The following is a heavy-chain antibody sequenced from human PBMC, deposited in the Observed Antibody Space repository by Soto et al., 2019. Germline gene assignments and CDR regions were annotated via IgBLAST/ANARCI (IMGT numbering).Heavy chain of an antibody. J-gene: IGHJ6*02. CDR2: LIPIFGTA. CDR3: ARGPRRDYYDSSGYYPPRDWYYGMDV. D-gene: IGHD3-22*01. V-gene: IGHV1-69*13. CDR1: GGTFSSYA. Sequence: GASVKVSCKASGGTFSSYAISWVRQAPGQGLEWMGGLIPIFGTANYAQKFQGRVTITADESTSTAYMELSSLRSEDTAVYYCARGPRRDYYDSSGYYPPRDWYYGMDVWGQGTTGTVSS.